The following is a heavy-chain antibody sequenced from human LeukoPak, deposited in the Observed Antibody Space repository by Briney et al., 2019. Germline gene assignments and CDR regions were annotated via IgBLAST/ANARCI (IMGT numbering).Heavy chain of an antibody. CDR3: ARGPSGYHNT. D-gene: IGHD5-12*01. CDR2: ISGSGGNT. V-gene: IGHV3-23*01. J-gene: IGHJ4*02. Sequence: GGSLRLSCAASGFTFRRYGMTWVRQAPGKGLEWVSSISGSGGNTFYADSVKGRFTISRDNSKNTLYLQMNNLRAEDTAVYYCARGPSGYHNTGGQGTLVTVSS. CDR1: GFTFRRYG.